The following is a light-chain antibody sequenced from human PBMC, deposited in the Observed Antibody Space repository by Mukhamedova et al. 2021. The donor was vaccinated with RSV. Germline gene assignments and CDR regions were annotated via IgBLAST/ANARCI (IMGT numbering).Light chain of an antibody. V-gene: IGKV3-15*01. J-gene: IGKJ5*01. CDR3: QQYKIWPPIT. CDR1: QSVSSS. Sequence: TLSCRASQSVSSSLVWYQQKPGQAPRLLIYGASTRATGVPVRFSGSGSETDFTLTISSLQSEDLAVYYCQQYKIWPPITFGQGT. CDR2: GAS.